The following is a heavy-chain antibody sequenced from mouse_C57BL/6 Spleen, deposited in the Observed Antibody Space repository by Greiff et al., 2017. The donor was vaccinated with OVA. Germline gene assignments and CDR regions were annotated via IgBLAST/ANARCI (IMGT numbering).Heavy chain of an antibody. CDR2: ISDGGSYT. Sequence: EVKLEESGGGLVKPGGSLKLSCAASGFTFSSYAMSWVRQTPEKRLEWVATISDGGSYTYYPDNVKGRFTISRDNAKNNLYLQMSHLKSEDTAMYYCAREVRYYFDYWGQGTTLTVSS. CDR3: AREVRYYFDY. V-gene: IGHV5-4*01. D-gene: IGHD1-1*01. CDR1: GFTFSSYA. J-gene: IGHJ2*01.